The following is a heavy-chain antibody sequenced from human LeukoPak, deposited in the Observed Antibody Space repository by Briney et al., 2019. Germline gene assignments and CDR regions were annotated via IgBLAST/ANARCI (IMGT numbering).Heavy chain of an antibody. CDR1: GASISSRSYY. CDR3: ARHEPSSFYYESRGNWFDP. J-gene: IGHJ5*02. CDR2: IYYSGST. D-gene: IGHD3-22*01. V-gene: IGHV4-39*01. Sequence: SETLSLTCTISGASISSRSYYWGWVRQPPGKGLEWVGSIYYSGSTYYNPSLQSRVTMSVDTSNNQVSLKVTSVTAADTAVYYCARHEPSSFYYESRGNWFDPWGQGTLVTVSS.